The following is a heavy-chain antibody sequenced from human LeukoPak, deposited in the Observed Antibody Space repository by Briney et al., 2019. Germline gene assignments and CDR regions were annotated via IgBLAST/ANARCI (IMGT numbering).Heavy chain of an antibody. D-gene: IGHD3-10*01. CDR2: IYTSGST. J-gene: IGHJ4*01. Sequence: SETLSLTCTVSGGSISSYYWSWIRQPAGKGLEWLGRIYTSGSTNYNPSLKSRVTMSVDTSKNQFSLKLSSVTAADTAVYYCARDEFDYYGSGSYYTLWGHGTLVTVSS. CDR1: GGSISSYY. CDR3: ARDEFDYYGSGSYYTL. V-gene: IGHV4-4*07.